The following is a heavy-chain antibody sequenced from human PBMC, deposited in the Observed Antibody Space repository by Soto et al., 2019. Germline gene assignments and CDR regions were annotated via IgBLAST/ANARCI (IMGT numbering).Heavy chain of an antibody. D-gene: IGHD3-16*01. CDR3: ASGGWGPPFDF. J-gene: IGHJ4*02. CDR1: GYTFTHYD. CDR2: MNPNTGNT. Sequence: QVQLVQSGADMKKPGASVKVSCKASGYTFTHYDINWVRQATGQGLEWMGWMNPNTGNTSFAQKLQDRVTMTRQTSISTGYMELGSLRSEDPALYFCASGGWGPPFDFWGQGTPAPVS. V-gene: IGHV1-8*01.